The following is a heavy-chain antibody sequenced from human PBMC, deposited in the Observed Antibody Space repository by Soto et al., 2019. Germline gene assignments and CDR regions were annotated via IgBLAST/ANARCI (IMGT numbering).Heavy chain of an antibody. CDR1: GFTDSGNY. Sequence: EVQLVETGGGLIQPGGSLRLSCAASGFTDSGNYMSWVRQAPGKGLEWVSVIYNGGGTYYADSVKGRFTISRDNSKNTLYLQMNCLRAEDTAVYYCASTRGSSYDYWGQGTLVTVSS. CDR3: ASTRGSSYDY. J-gene: IGHJ4*02. V-gene: IGHV3-53*02. CDR2: IYNGGGT. D-gene: IGHD6-6*01.